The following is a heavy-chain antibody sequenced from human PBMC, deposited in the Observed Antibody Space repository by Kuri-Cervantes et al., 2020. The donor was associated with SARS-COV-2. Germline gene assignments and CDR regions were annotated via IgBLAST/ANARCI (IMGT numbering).Heavy chain of an antibody. V-gene: IGHV3-21*01. CDR3: ARLPTVMNPHYYYYYVDV. J-gene: IGHJ6*03. D-gene: IGHD4-11*01. CDR2: ISSSSSYI. Sequence: GESLKISCAASGFTFSSYSMNWVRQAPGKGLEWVSSISSSSSYIYYASSVKGRFTISRDNAKNSLYLQMNSLRAEDTAVYYCARLPTVMNPHYYYYYVDVWGKGTTVTVSS. CDR1: GFTFSSYS.